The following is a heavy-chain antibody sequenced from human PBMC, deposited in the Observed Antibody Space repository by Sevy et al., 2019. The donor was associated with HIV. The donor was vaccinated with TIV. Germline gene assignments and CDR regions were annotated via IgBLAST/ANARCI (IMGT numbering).Heavy chain of an antibody. CDR2: INPNNGGT. J-gene: IGHJ4*02. CDR3: ARAPVYCRGGNCYPYHFDY. D-gene: IGHD2-15*01. Sequence: ATVKVSCKASGYSFTGYYIHWVRQAPRQGLERMGWINPNNGGTNYAQEFQGRVTMTRDTSISTVYMELSRLKSDDTAVYYCARAPVYCRGGNCYPYHFDYWGQGTLVTVSS. V-gene: IGHV1-2*02. CDR1: GYSFTGYY.